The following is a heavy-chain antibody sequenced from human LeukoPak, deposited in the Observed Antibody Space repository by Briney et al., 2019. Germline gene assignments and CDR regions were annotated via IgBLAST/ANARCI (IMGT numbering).Heavy chain of an antibody. D-gene: IGHD4-23*01. J-gene: IGHJ6*02. CDR3: AADYGGNSSPPYYYYGMDV. Sequence: SVKVSCKASGFTFTSSAMQWVRQARGQRLEWIGWIVVGSGNTNYAQKFQERVTITRDMSTSTAYMELSSLRSEDTAVYYCAADYGGNSSPPYYYYGMDVWDQGTTVTVSS. CDR1: GFTFTSSA. V-gene: IGHV1-58*02. CDR2: IVVGSGNT.